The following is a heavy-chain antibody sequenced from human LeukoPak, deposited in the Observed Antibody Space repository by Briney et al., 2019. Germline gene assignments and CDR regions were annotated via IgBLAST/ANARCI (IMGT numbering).Heavy chain of an antibody. CDR3: DCAVAWTGYYTDHFDY. V-gene: IGHV5-51*01. CDR2: IYPGDSDT. D-gene: IGHD3/OR15-3a*01. Sequence: GESLEISCEGSGYSFTNDWIGWVRQMPGKGLGLMGIIYPGDSDTRYSPSFQGQVTISVDTSISTAYLQWNSLRPTDAAMYYYDCAVAWTGYYTDHFDYWGQGTLVTVSS. CDR1: GYSFTNDW. J-gene: IGHJ4*02.